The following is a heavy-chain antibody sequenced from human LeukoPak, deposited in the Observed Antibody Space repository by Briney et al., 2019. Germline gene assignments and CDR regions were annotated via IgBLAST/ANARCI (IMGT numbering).Heavy chain of an antibody. CDR3: AGVIGNYDGRLDY. CDR2: INHSGST. V-gene: IGHV4-34*08. Sequence: GSLRLSCAASGFTFSSYSMMWVRQPPGKGLEWIGEINHSGSTNYNPSLKSRVTISVDTSKNQFSLKLSSVTAADTAMYYCAGVIGNYDGRLDYWGQGTLVTVSS. CDR1: GFTFSSYS. J-gene: IGHJ4*02. D-gene: IGHD1-7*01.